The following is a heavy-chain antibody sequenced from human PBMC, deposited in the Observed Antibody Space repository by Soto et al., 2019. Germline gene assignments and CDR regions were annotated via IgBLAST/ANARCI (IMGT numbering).Heavy chain of an antibody. CDR3: ARGGPGSGYDSGDY. CDR2: MNPNRGNT. Sequence: QVQLVQSGAEVKKPGASVKVSCKASGYTFTSYDINWVRQATGQGLEWMGWMNPNRGNTGYAQKFQGRVTMTRNTAISTAYMERSSLRSEDTAVYYWARGGPGSGYDSGDYWGQGTLVTVSS. D-gene: IGHD5-12*01. J-gene: IGHJ4*02. V-gene: IGHV1-8*01. CDR1: GYTFTSYD.